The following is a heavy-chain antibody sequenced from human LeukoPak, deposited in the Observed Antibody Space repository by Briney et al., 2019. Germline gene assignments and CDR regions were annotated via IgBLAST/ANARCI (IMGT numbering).Heavy chain of an antibody. Sequence: SGRSLRLSCAASGFTFDDYAMHWVRQAPGKGLEWVSGISWNSGSIGYADSVKGRLTISRDNAKNSLYLQMNSLRAEDTASYYCAKANRYRGAMVRSTFDYWGQGTLVTVSS. V-gene: IGHV3-9*01. CDR2: ISWNSGSI. D-gene: IGHD5-18*01. CDR3: AKANRYRGAMVRSTFDY. CDR1: GFTFDDYA. J-gene: IGHJ4*02.